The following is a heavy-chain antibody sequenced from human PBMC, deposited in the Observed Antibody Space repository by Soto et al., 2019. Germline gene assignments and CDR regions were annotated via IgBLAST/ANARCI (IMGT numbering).Heavy chain of an antibody. CDR3: ARVGPWVPYYYDSSPYTFENWFDP. J-gene: IGHJ5*02. CDR2: IYHGGST. CDR1: GGSISIGGYS. D-gene: IGHD3-22*01. Sequence: PSETLSLTCAVSGGSISIGGYSWSCIRQPPGKGLEWIGYIYHGGSTCYNPSLNSRVTLSIDMTNNHVSLILNSVTAADTAVYYCARVGPWVPYYYDSSPYTFENWFDPWGQGTLVTV. V-gene: IGHV4-30-2*01.